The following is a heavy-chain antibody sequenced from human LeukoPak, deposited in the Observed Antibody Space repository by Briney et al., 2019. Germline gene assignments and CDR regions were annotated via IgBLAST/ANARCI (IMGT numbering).Heavy chain of an antibody. V-gene: IGHV4-30-2*01. CDR1: GGSISSSGYS. Sequence: PSETLSLTCTVSGGSISSSGYSWSWIRQPPGKGLEWIGYIYQSGSTYYNPSLKSRVTISVDRSKNQFSLKLSSVTAADTAVYYCARRGAARSDAFDIWGQGTMVTVSS. D-gene: IGHD6-6*01. J-gene: IGHJ3*02. CDR3: ARRGAARSDAFDI. CDR2: IYQSGST.